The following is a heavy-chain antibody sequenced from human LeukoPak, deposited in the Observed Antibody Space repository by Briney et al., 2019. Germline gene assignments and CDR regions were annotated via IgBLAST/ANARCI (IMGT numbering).Heavy chain of an antibody. J-gene: IGHJ5*02. D-gene: IGHD6-13*01. CDR3: ARAVAAAGRRWFDP. V-gene: IGHV1-2*02. Sequence: GASVKVSCKASGYTFTGYYMHWVRQALGQGLEWMGWINPNSGGTNYAQKFQGRVTMTRDTSISTAYMELSRLRSDDTAVYYCARAVAAAGRRWFDPWGQGTLVTVSS. CDR2: INPNSGGT. CDR1: GYTFTGYY.